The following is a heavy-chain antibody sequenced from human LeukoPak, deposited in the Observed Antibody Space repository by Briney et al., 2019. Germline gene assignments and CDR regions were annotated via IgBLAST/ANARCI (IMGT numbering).Heavy chain of an antibody. V-gene: IGHV1-46*01. D-gene: IGHD2-8*02. J-gene: IGHJ4*02. CDR1: GDTFTSSH. CDR2: INPSGGST. CDR3: VRNLMQFTGLGY. Sequence: GASVKISCKSSGDTFTSSHMHWVRQAPGQGLEWMGKINPSGGSTTYAQQFQGRVSITRDLSMSTVYMELSSLRSDDTAVYYCVRNLMQFTGLGYWGQGTLVTVSS.